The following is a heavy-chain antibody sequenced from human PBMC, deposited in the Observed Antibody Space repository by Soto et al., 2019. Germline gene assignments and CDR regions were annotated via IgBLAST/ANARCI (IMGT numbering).Heavy chain of an antibody. J-gene: IGHJ5*02. CDR3: ARNLAYCSGGSCGFDP. V-gene: IGHV1-8*01. D-gene: IGHD2-15*01. Sequence: ASVKVSCKASGYTFTSYDINWVRQATGQGLEWMGWMNPNSGNTGYAQKFQGRVTMTRNTSISTAYMELSSLRSEDTAVYYCARNLAYCSGGSCGFDPWGQGTLVTVSS. CDR1: GYTFTSYD. CDR2: MNPNSGNT.